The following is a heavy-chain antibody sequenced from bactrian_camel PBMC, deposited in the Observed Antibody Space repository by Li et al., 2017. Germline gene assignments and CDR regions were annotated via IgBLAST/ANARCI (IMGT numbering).Heavy chain of an antibody. Sequence: VQLVESGGGLVQAGGSLNLSCAVSGYTYSTYCMGWFRQAPGKEREGVAGIDRDGETTYAESVKGRFIISRDDAKTTLYLQMNNLKPEDTAKYYCEAAVCYVPPDGFWFRPVNSWAQGTQVTVS. V-gene: IGHV3S6*01. D-gene: IGHD5*01. CDR1: GYTYSTYC. CDR3: EAAVCYVPPDGFWFRPVNS. J-gene: IGHJ6*01. CDR2: IDRDGET.